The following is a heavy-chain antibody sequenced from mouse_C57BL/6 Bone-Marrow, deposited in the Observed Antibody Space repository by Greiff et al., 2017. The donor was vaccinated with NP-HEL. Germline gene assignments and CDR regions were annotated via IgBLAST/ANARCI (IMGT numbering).Heavy chain of an antibody. CDR1: GFTFSSYT. V-gene: IGHV5-9*01. J-gene: IGHJ1*03. CDR3: ARHDGYSLYWYFDV. CDR2: ISGGGGNT. Sequence: EVKLVESGGGLVKPGGSLKLSCAASGFTFSSYTMSWVRQTPEKRLEWVATISGGGGNTYYPDSVKGRFTISRDNAKNTLYLQMSSLRSEDTALYYCARHDGYSLYWYFDVWGTGTTVTVSS. D-gene: IGHD2-3*01.